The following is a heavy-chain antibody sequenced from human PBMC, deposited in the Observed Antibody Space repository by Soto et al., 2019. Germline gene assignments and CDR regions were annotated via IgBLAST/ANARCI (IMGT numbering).Heavy chain of an antibody. CDR2: FYYSEST. V-gene: IGHV4-39*01. Sequence: QLQLQESGPGLVKPSETLSLTCTVSGGSISSGPYSWGWIRQPPGEGLEWIGTFYYSESTYYNPSLESRVTPPVDTSKTQFSLNVSSVTVAATAVYYCARLGGYCSSTSCYGYYGMDVWGQGTTVTVSS. CDR3: ARLGGYCSSTSCYGYYGMDV. J-gene: IGHJ6*02. CDR1: GGSISSGPYS. D-gene: IGHD2-2*01.